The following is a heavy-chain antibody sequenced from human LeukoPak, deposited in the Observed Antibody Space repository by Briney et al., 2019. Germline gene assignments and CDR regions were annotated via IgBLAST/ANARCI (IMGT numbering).Heavy chain of an antibody. D-gene: IGHD1-26*01. V-gene: IGHV3-30-3*01. CDR2: ISYDGSNK. Sequence: GRSLRLSCAASGFTFSGYAMHWVRQTPGKGLEWVAFISYDGSNKYYPDSVKGRFTISRDNSKNTLYLQMSSLRSEDTAVYYCAREVGTSHRFDYWGQGTLVTVSS. J-gene: IGHJ4*02. CDR1: GFTFSGYA. CDR3: AREVGTSHRFDY.